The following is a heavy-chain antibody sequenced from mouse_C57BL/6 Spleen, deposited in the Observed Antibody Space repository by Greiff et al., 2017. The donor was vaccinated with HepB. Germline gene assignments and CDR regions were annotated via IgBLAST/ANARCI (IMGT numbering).Heavy chain of an antibody. CDR3: ARICGSSYWYFDV. D-gene: IGHD1-1*01. Sequence: QVQLKESGPGLVQPSLSLSITCTVSGFSLTSYGVHWVRQSPGKGLEWLGVIWSGGSTDYNAAFISRLSISKDNSKSQVFCKMNSLQADDTAIYYCARICGSSYWYFDVWGTGTTVTVSS. V-gene: IGHV2-2*01. CDR1: GFSLTSYG. J-gene: IGHJ1*03. CDR2: IWSGGST.